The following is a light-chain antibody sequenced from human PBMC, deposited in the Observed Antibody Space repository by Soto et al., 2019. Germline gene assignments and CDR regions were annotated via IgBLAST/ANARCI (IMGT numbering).Light chain of an antibody. CDR2: DAS. J-gene: IGKJ1*01. Sequence: DIPMTQSPSTLSASVGDRVTITCRASQRISGGLAWYQQKPGKAPKVLMYDASTLESGVPSRFSGSGSGTEFILTITSLQPDDFATYYCQQYKSYWTFGQGTKVEIK. CDR1: QRISGG. V-gene: IGKV1-5*01. CDR3: QQYKSYWT.